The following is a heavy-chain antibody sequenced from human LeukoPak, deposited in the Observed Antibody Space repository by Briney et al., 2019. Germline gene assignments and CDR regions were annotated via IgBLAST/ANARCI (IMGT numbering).Heavy chain of an antibody. J-gene: IGHJ5*02. CDR2: VDYNGSA. CDR1: GASVSSSH. Sequence: SETLSLTCTVSGASVSSSHWNWIRQSPGKGLEWIANVDYNGSAKYNPSLRGRGTMSLDTSKNQFHLKLESVTAADTARYYCARGFYEPSDRWGQGTLVTVSS. CDR3: ARGFYEPSDR. V-gene: IGHV4-59*02. D-gene: IGHD2/OR15-2a*01.